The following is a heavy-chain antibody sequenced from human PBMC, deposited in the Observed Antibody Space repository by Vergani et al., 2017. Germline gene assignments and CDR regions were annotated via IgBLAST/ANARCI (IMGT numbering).Heavy chain of an antibody. CDR3: AREMSNEGFDY. CDR2: ISDGSETI. J-gene: IGHJ4*02. CDR1: GFTFSSYS. Sequence: EVHLLESGGGLVQPGGSLRLSCAVSGFTFSSYSMSWVRQAPGKGLQWVSSISDGSETIYYADSVKGRFTISRDNAKNSLFLQMSSLKVEDTGVYYCAREMSNEGFDYWGQGTRVTVS. D-gene: IGHD4-11*01. V-gene: IGHV3-23*01.